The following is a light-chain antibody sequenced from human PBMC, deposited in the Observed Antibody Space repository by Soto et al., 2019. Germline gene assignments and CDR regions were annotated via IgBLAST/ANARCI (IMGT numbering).Light chain of an antibody. CDR1: QSVSSSY. Sequence: EIVLTQSPGTLSLSPGEIATLSCRATQSVSSSYLAWYQQKPGQAPRLLIYGASSRATGIPDRFSGSGSGTDFTLTISRLEPEDLAVYYCQQYGSAHTFGQGTKLEIK. CDR3: QQYGSAHT. V-gene: IGKV3-20*01. J-gene: IGKJ2*01. CDR2: GAS.